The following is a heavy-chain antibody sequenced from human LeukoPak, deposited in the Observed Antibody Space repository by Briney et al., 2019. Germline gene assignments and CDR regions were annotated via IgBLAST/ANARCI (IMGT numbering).Heavy chain of an antibody. Sequence: PGGSLRLSCVASGFTFNNAWMSWIRQAPGKGLEWVSYITSSSSTIYYADSVKGRFTISRDNAKNSLYLQMNSLRAEDTAVYYCARDGHYDILTGYFQDWGQGTLVTVSS. CDR3: ARDGHYDILTGYFQD. CDR2: ITSSSSTI. V-gene: IGHV3-11*01. J-gene: IGHJ1*01. CDR1: GFTFNNAW. D-gene: IGHD3-9*01.